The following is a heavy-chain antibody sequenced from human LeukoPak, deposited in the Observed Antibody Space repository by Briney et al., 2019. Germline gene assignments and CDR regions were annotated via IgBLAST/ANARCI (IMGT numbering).Heavy chain of an antibody. D-gene: IGHD3-16*01. J-gene: IGHJ6*03. CDR3: ARDYDPLGGGMDV. CDR2: ISSSSSYI. CDR1: GFTFSSYS. Sequence: GGSLRLSCAASGFTFSSYSMNWVRQAPGKGLEWVSSISSSSSYIYYADSVKGRFTISRDNAKNSLYLQMNSLRAEDMAVYYCARDYDPLGGGMDVWGKGTTVTVSS. V-gene: IGHV3-21*01.